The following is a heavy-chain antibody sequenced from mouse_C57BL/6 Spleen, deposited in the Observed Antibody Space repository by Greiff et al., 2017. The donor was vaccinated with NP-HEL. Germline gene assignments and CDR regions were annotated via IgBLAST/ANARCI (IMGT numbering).Heavy chain of an antibody. CDR1: GYTFTDYY. V-gene: IGHV1-19*01. D-gene: IGHD1-1*01. CDR2: INPYNGGT. CDR3: ARERGGSSPFFDY. Sequence: VQLQQSGPVLVKPGASVKMSCKASGYTFTDYYMNWVKQSHGKSLEWIGVINPYNGGTSYNQKFKGKATLTVDKSSSTAYMELNSLTSEDSAVYYCARERGGSSPFFDYWGQGTTLTVSS. J-gene: IGHJ2*01.